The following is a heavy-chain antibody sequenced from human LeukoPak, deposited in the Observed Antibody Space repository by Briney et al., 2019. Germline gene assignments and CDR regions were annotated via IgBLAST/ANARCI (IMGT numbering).Heavy chain of an antibody. J-gene: IGHJ4*02. Sequence: GRSLRLSCAASGFTLDDYAMHWVRQAPGKGLEWVSGISWNSGRIAYADSVKGRFTISRDNAKNSLYLQMNSLRPEDTALYYCARSYSVTVTSGYFDFWGQGILVTVSS. CDR3: ARSYSVTVTSGYFDF. CDR1: GFTLDDYA. CDR2: ISWNSGRI. D-gene: IGHD4-17*01. V-gene: IGHV3-9*01.